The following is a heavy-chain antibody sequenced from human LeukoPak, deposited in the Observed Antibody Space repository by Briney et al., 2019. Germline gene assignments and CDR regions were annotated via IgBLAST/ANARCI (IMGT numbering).Heavy chain of an antibody. D-gene: IGHD2-15*01. CDR3: AKEVCSSGGSCPLDY. V-gene: IGHV3-64*01. J-gene: IGHJ4*02. CDR2: ISSNGGST. Sequence: SGRSLRLSCAASGFTFSSYAMHWVRQAPGKGLEYVSAISSNGGSTYYANSVKGRFTISRDNSKNTLYLQMGSLRAEDTAIYYCAKEVCSSGGSCPLDYWGQGTLVTVSS. CDR1: GFTFSSYA.